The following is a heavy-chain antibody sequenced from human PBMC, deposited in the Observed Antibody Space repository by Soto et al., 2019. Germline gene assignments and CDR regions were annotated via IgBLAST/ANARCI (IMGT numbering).Heavy chain of an antibody. CDR3: ARRDNFYWLSNTVDAFDI. D-gene: IGHD3-9*01. V-gene: IGHV4-31*03. J-gene: IGHJ3*02. Sequence: PSETLSLTCTVSGGSISSGGYYWSWIRQHPGKGLEWIGYIYYSGSTYYNPSLKSRVTISVDTSKNQFSLKLSSVTAADTAVYYCARRDNFYWLSNTVDAFDIWGQGTMVTVSS. CDR1: GGSISSGGYY. CDR2: IYYSGST.